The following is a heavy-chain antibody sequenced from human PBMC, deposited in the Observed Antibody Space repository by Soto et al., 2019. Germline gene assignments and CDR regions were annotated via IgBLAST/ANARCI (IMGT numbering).Heavy chain of an antibody. CDR2: IYYIGST. CDR3: ARALRYSSSWYYFDY. V-gene: IGHV4-59*01. J-gene: IGHJ4*02. CDR1: GGSISSYY. Sequence: QVQLQESGPGLVKPSETLSLTCTVSGGSISSYYWSWIRQPPGKGLEWIGYIYYIGSTNYNPSLKRRVTISVDTSKTQFSLKLSSVTAADTAVYYCARALRYSSSWYYFDYWGQGTLVTVSS. D-gene: IGHD6-13*01.